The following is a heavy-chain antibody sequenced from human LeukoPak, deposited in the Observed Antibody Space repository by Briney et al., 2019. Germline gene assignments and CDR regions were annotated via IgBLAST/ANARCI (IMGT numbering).Heavy chain of an antibody. CDR1: GFTFSSYS. J-gene: IGHJ4*02. CDR2: ISSSSSTI. CDR3: ARRHWNYEGYYYDY. D-gene: IGHD1-7*01. V-gene: IGHV3-48*01. Sequence: GGSLRLSCAASGFTFSSYSMNWVRQAPGKGLEWVSYISSSSSTIYYADSVKGRFTISRDNAKNSLYLQMNSLRAEDTAVYYCARRHWNYEGYYYDYWGQGTLVTVSS.